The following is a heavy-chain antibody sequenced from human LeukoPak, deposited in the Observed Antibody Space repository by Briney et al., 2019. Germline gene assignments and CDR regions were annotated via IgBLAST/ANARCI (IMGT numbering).Heavy chain of an antibody. CDR3: ARDYFGYCSGGSCIL. V-gene: IGHV3-30-3*01. CDR1: GFTFSSYA. Sequence: GGSLRLSCAASGFTFSSYAMHWVRQAPGKGLEWVAVISYDGSNKYYADSVKGRFTISRDNSKNTLYLQMNSLRAEDTAVYYCARDYFGYCSGGSCILWGQGTLVTVSS. J-gene: IGHJ4*02. D-gene: IGHD2-15*01. CDR2: ISYDGSNK.